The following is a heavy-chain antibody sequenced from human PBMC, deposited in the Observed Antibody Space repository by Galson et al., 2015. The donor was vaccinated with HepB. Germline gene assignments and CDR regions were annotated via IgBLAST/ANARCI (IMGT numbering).Heavy chain of an antibody. CDR1: GFTVSEYY. Sequence: SLRLSCAVSGFTVSEYYVSWVRQTPGKGLEWVSFINSGGSAYYADSVKGRFTISRDNSKNTLYLQMNSLRPEDTAVYYCAGDWGTSGWLHWGQGTLVTVSS. D-gene: IGHD6-19*01. J-gene: IGHJ4*02. V-gene: IGHV3-53*05. CDR2: INSGGSA. CDR3: AGDWGTSGWLH.